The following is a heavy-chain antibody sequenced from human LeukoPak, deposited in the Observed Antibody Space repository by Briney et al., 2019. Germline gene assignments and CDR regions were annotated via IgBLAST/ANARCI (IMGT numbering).Heavy chain of an antibody. V-gene: IGHV1-2*04. CDR2: INPNSGGT. Sequence: ASVKVSCKASGYTFTGYYMHWVRQAPGQGLEWMGWINPNSGGTNYAQKFQGWVTMTRDTSISTAYMELSRLRSDDTAVYYCARDSGYYDSSASDYWGQGTLVTVSS. CDR1: GYTFTGYY. D-gene: IGHD3-22*01. J-gene: IGHJ4*02. CDR3: ARDSGYYDSSASDY.